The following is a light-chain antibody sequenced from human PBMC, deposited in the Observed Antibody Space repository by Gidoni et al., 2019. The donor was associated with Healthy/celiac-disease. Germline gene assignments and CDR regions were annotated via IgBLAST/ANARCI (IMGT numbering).Light chain of an antibody. CDR2: LGS. CDR3: MQALQTPT. Sequence: DIVMTQSPLSLPVTPGEPASISCRSSQSLLHSNGYNYLDWYLQKPGQSPQLLIYLGSNRASGVPDRFSGSGSGTDFTLKISRVEAVDVGVYYCMQALQTPTFGGGTKVAIK. CDR1: QSLLHSNGYNY. V-gene: IGKV2-28*01. J-gene: IGKJ4*01.